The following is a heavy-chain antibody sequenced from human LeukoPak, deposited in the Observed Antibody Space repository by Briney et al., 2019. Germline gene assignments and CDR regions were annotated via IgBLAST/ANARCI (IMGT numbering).Heavy chain of an antibody. J-gene: IGHJ4*02. CDR3: ARQTSGGSCYPFDY. V-gene: IGHV4-39*01. CDR2: IYYSGST. Sequence: PSETLSLTCTVSGGSISSSSYYWGRIRQPPGKGLEWTVSIYYSGSTYYNPSLKSRVTISVDTSKNQFSLKLSSVTAADTAVYYCARQTSGGSCYPFDYWGQGTLVTVSS. D-gene: IGHD2-15*01. CDR1: GGSISSSSYY.